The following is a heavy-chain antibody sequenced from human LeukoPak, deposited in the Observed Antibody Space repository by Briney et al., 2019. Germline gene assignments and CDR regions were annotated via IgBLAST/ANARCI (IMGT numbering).Heavy chain of an antibody. D-gene: IGHD2-2*01. CDR3: ARADYCSTSCYAIDI. CDR2: ISAYNGNT. Sequence: GASVKVSCKASGYTFTSCGISWVREAPGQGLEWMGWISAYNGNTNYAQKLQGRVTMTTDTSTSTAYMELRSLRSDDTAVYYCARADYCSTSCYAIDIWGQGTMATVSS. J-gene: IGHJ3*02. V-gene: IGHV1-18*01. CDR1: GYTFTSCG.